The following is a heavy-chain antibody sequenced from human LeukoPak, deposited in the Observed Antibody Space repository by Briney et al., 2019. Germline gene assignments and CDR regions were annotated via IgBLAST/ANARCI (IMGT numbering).Heavy chain of an antibody. CDR2: ISGSGGST. CDR3: AKETAAEDP. V-gene: IGHV3-23*01. CDR1: GFICSSYA. D-gene: IGHD1-14*01. Sequence: GGSLRLSCAASGFICSSYAMSWLRQAPGKGLEWVSAISGSGGSTYYADSVKGRFTISRDNSKNTLYLKMNSLRAEGTGVYYCAKETAAEDPWGQGTLVTVSS. J-gene: IGHJ5*02.